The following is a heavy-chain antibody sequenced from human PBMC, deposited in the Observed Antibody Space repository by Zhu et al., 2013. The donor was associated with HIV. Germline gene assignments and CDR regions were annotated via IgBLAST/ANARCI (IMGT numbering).Heavy chain of an antibody. CDR1: GYIFTNYG. CDR2: ISVYNGNT. Sequence: QVELVQSGAEVKNPGASVKVSCKASGYIFTNYGISWVRQAPGQGLEWMGWISVYNGNTKYAQKLQGRATMTTDTSTSTAYMELRSLRSDDTAVYYCARDLYSTSSRPFDIWGQGTMVTVSS. J-gene: IGHJ3*02. V-gene: IGHV1-18*01. D-gene: IGHD6-6*01. CDR3: ARDLYSTSSRPFDI.